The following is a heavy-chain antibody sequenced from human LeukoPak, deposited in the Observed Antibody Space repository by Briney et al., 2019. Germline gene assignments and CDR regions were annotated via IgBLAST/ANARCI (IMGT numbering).Heavy chain of an antibody. V-gene: IGHV3-74*01. D-gene: IGHD6-13*01. J-gene: IGHJ4*02. Sequence: PGGSLRLSCAASEFTFSSYWMHWVRQAPGKGLVWVSRINCDGSSTTYADSVKGRFTISRDNAKNTLYLQMNSLRAEDTAVYYCARGSSSWDLDYWGQGTLVTVSS. CDR2: INCDGSST. CDR3: ARGSSSWDLDY. CDR1: EFTFSSYW.